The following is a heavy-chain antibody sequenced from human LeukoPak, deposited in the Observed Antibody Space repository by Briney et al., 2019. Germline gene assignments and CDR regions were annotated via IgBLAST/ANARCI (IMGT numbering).Heavy chain of an antibody. J-gene: IGHJ4*02. CDR1: GYTFNSYD. CDR2: ISTYNGNT. V-gene: IGHV1-18*01. Sequence: ASVKVSCKASGYTFNSYDISWVRQALGQGLEWMAWISTYNGNTNYALKVQGRATMTTDTSTSTAYMELRSLRSDDTAVYYCARVLRYDFWSAYYFDYWGQGTLVTVSS. CDR3: ARVLRYDFWSAYYFDY. D-gene: IGHD3-3*01.